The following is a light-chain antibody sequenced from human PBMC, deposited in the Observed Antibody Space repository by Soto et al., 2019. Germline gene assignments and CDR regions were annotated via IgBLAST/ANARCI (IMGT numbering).Light chain of an antibody. V-gene: IGKV1-5*01. CDR1: QSISSW. CDR3: QQYNSYSRYT. Sequence: DIPMTQSPSTLSASVGDRVTITCRASQSISSWLAWYQQKPGKAPKLLIYDASSLEGGVPSRFSGSGSGTEFTLTISSLQPDDFATYYCQQYNSYSRYTFGQGTKLEIK. J-gene: IGKJ2*01. CDR2: DAS.